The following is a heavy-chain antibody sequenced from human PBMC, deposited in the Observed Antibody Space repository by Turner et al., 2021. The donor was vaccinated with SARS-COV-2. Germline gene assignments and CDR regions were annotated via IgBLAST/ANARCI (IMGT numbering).Heavy chain of an antibody. D-gene: IGHD5-18*01. CDR3: AKGASQHFDY. V-gene: IGHV3-30*18. CDR1: GFTFSSYG. Sequence: QVQLVESGGGVVQPGRSLRLSCAASGFTFSSYGMHWVRQAPGKGLEWVAVISYDVSNKYYADSVKGRFTISRDNSKNTLYLQMNSLRAEDTAVYYCAKGASQHFDYWGQGTLVTVSS. CDR2: ISYDVSNK. J-gene: IGHJ4*02.